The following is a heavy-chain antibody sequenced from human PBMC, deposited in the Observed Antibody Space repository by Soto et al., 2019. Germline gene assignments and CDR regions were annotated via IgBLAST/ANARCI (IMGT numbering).Heavy chain of an antibody. CDR3: AREAGGYCSGGSCYRLRYFDL. J-gene: IGHJ2*01. Sequence: QVQLVQSGAEVKKPGSSVKVSCKASGGTFSSYAITWVRQAPGQGLEWMGGIIPIFGTANYSQKFQGRVTITADESTSTAYMELSSLRSEDTAEYYCAREAGGYCSGGSCYRLRYFDLWGRGTLVTVSS. CDR2: IIPIFGTA. D-gene: IGHD2-15*01. V-gene: IGHV1-69*12. CDR1: GGTFSSYA.